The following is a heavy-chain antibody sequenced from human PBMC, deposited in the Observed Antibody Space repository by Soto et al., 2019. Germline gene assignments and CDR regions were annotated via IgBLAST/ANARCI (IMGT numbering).Heavy chain of an antibody. J-gene: IGHJ5*02. Sequence: EVQLVESGGGLVQPGGSLRLSCTASGLTFNNYWMHWVRQAPGKGPVWVSRINGDGRTTTYADSVRGRFTISRDNAKNTVYLQMNSLRAEDTAVYYCVGGDYAGAGTFYLTDRWGQGSLVTVSS. CDR2: INGDGRTT. CDR3: VGGDYAGAGTFYLTDR. CDR1: GLTFNNYW. V-gene: IGHV3-74*01. D-gene: IGHD3-10*01.